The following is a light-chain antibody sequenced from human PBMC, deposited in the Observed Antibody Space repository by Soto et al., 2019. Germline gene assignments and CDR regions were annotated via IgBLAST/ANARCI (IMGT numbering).Light chain of an antibody. Sequence: IVLTQSPGTLSLSPGERATLSCRASQSLTGGYLAWYQQRPGQAPRLLISGASSRATVIPDRFIGRGSGTDFTLTISRVEPEDFAVYYCQQFHSSSWSFGQGTKVEI. CDR3: QQFHSSSWS. V-gene: IGKV3-20*01. CDR2: GAS. J-gene: IGKJ1*01. CDR1: QSLTGGY.